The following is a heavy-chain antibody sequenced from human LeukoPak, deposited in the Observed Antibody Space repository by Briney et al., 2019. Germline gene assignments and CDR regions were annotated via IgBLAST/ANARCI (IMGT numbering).Heavy chain of an antibody. Sequence: ASVKVSCKASGCTFTSYGISWVRQAPGQGLEWMGWISAYNGNTNYAQKLQGRVTMTTDTSTSTAYMELRSLRSDDTAVYYCARDDYGSGSYSPPGVDYWGQGTLVTVSS. CDR2: ISAYNGNT. V-gene: IGHV1-18*01. CDR3: ARDDYGSGSYSPPGVDY. J-gene: IGHJ4*02. D-gene: IGHD3-10*01. CDR1: GCTFTSYG.